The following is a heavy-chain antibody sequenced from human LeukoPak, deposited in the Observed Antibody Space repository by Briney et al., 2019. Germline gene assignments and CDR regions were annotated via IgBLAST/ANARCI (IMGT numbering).Heavy chain of an antibody. CDR3: ARLSREYQLHPIFDY. CDR2: IYYSGST. J-gene: IGHJ4*02. CDR1: GGSISSSSYY. V-gene: IGHV4-39*01. D-gene: IGHD2-2*01. Sequence: PSETLSLTCTVSGGSISSSSYYWGWIRQPPGKGLEWIGSIYYSGSTYYNPSLKSRVTISVDTSKNQFSLKLSSVTAADTAVYYCARLSREYQLHPIFDYWGQGTLVTVSS.